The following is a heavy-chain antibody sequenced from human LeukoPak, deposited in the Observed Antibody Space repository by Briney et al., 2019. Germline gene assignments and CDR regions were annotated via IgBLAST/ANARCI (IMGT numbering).Heavy chain of an antibody. CDR1: GYTFTSYG. CDR3: ARGEIWFGELLSDDAFDI. Sequence: ASVTVSCKASGYTFTSYGISWVRQAPGQGLEWMGWISAYNGNTNYAQKLQGRVTMTTDTSTSTAYMELRSLRSDDTAVYYCARGEIWFGELLSDDAFDIWGQGTMVTVSS. CDR2: ISAYNGNT. V-gene: IGHV1-18*01. D-gene: IGHD3-10*01. J-gene: IGHJ3*02.